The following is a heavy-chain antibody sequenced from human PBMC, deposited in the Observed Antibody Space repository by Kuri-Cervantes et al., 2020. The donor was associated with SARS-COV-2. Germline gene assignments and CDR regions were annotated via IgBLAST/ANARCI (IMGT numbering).Heavy chain of an antibody. Sequence: TLSLTCTVSGGSISSYYWSWIRQPPGKALEWLALIDWDDDKYYSTSLKTRLIISKDTSKNQVVLTMTNMDPVDTATYYCARAYYDILTGYYYFDYWGQGTLVTVSS. CDR1: GGSISSYY. J-gene: IGHJ4*02. D-gene: IGHD3-9*01. V-gene: IGHV2-70*18. CDR3: ARAYYDILTGYYYFDY. CDR2: IDWDDDK.